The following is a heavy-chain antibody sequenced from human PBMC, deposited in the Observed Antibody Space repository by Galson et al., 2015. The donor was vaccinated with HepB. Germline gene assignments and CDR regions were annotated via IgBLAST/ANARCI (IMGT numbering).Heavy chain of an antibody. CDR2: ISSSSSYI. CDR1: GFTFSSYS. V-gene: IGHV3-21*01. D-gene: IGHD2-15*01. Sequence: SLRLSCAASGFTFSSYSMNWVRQAPGKGLEWVSSISSSSSYIYYADSVKGRFTISRDNAKNSLYLQMNSLRAEDTAVYYCARGGSGGSWDFDYWGQGTLVTVSS. CDR3: ARGGSGGSWDFDY. J-gene: IGHJ4*02.